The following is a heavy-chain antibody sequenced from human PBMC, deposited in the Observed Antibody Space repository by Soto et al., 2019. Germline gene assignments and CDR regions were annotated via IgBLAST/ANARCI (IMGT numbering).Heavy chain of an antibody. CDR3: ARGSAAAGPYYFDY. D-gene: IGHD6-13*01. J-gene: IGHJ4*02. Sequence: GASVKVSCKASVFTFTTYAIHWVRPAPGQRPEWMGWINAGNGATKYSQNFQDRVTIARDTSANTAFMELSGLRSEDTAVYYCARGSAAAGPYYFDYWGPGTLVTVSS. CDR1: VFTFTTYA. V-gene: IGHV1-3*01. CDR2: INAGNGAT.